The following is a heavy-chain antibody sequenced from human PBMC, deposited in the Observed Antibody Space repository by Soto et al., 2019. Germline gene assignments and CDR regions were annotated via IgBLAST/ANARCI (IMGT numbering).Heavy chain of an antibody. CDR2: IYYSGST. CDR3: ARDLTIAAAGGDYYYYGMDV. D-gene: IGHD6-13*01. CDR1: GGSISSYY. V-gene: IGHV4-59*01. Sequence: SETLSLTCTVSGGSISSYYWSWIRQPPGKGLEWIGYIYYSGSTNYNPSLKSRVTISVDTSKNQFSLKLSSVTAADTAVYYCARDLTIAAAGGDYYYYGMDVWGQGTTVTVSS. J-gene: IGHJ6*02.